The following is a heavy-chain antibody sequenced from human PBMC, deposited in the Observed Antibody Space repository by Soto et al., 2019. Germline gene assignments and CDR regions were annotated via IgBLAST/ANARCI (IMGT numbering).Heavy chain of an antibody. CDR3: ASHLYCSSTSCYSFAYYGMDV. J-gene: IGHJ6*02. CDR1: GFTFSSYE. V-gene: IGHV3-48*03. Sequence: PGGSLRLSCAASGFTFSSYEMNWVRQAPGKGLEWVSYISSSGSTIYYADSVKGRFTISRDNAKNSLYLQMNSLRAEDTAVYYCASHLYCSSTSCYSFAYYGMDVWGQGTTVTVYS. D-gene: IGHD2-2*02. CDR2: ISSSGSTI.